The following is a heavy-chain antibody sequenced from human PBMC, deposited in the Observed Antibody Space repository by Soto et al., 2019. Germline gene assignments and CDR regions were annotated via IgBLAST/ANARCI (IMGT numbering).Heavy chain of an antibody. CDR3: TTANDILTGYWLEYYYYGMDV. V-gene: IGHV3-15*01. Sequence: PGGSLRLSCAASGFTFSNAWMSWVRQAPGKGLEWVGRIKSKTDGGTTDYAAPVKGRFTISRDDSKNTLYLQMNSLKTEDTAVYYCTTANDILTGYWLEYYYYGMDVWGQGTTVTVSS. CDR1: GFTFSNAW. D-gene: IGHD3-9*01. CDR2: IKSKTDGGTT. J-gene: IGHJ6*02.